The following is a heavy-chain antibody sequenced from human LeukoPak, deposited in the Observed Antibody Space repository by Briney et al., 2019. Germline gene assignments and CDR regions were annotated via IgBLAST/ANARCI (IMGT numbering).Heavy chain of an antibody. CDR3: ARDQPNYDFWSGNFDY. J-gene: IGHJ4*02. CDR2: INPNSGGT. D-gene: IGHD3-3*01. Sequence: ASVKVSCKASGYTFTGYYMHWVRQAPGQGLEWMGWINPNSGGTNYAQKSQGRVTMTRDTSISTAYMELSRLRSDDTAVYYCARDQPNYDFWSGNFDYWGQGTLVTVSS. CDR1: GYTFTGYY. V-gene: IGHV1-2*02.